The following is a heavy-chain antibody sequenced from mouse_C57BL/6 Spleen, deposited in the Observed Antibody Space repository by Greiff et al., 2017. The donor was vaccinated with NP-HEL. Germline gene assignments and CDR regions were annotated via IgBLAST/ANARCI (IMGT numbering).Heavy chain of an antibody. CDR2: IDPSDSYT. J-gene: IGHJ2*01. V-gene: IGHV1-69*01. Sequence: VQLQQSGAELVMPGASVKLSCKASGYTFTSYWMHWVKQRPGQGLEWIGEIDPSDSYTNYNQKFKGKSTLTVDKSSSTAYMQLSSLTSEDSAVYYCARSGIYDGYPDYWGQGTTLTVSS. CDR3: ARSGIYDGYPDY. CDR1: GYTFTSYW. D-gene: IGHD2-3*01.